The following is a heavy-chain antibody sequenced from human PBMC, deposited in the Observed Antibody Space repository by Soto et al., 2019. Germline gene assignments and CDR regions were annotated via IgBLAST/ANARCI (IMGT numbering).Heavy chain of an antibody. CDR1: GFTFSSYG. J-gene: IGHJ4*02. CDR2: ISYDGSNK. V-gene: IGHV3-30*18. CDR3: AKNARNPYYDPANYFDY. Sequence: GGSLRLSCAASGFTFSSYGMHWVRQAPGKGLEWVAVISYDGSNKYYADSVKGRFTISRDNSKNTLYLQMNSLRAEDTAVYYCAKNARNPYYDPANYFDYWGQGTLVTVS. D-gene: IGHD3-22*01.